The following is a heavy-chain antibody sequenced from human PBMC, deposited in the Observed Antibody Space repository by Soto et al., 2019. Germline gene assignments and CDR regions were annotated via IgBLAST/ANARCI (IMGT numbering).Heavy chain of an antibody. D-gene: IGHD6-13*01. CDR2: IDPSDSYT. J-gene: IGHJ6*02. CDR3: ARRGSSNWSPYYYYGMDV. V-gene: IGHV5-10-1*01. Sequence: GESLKISCKGSGYSFTSYWISWVRQMPGKGLEWMGRIDPSDSYTNYSPSFQGHVTISADKSISTAYLQWSSLKASDTAMYYCARRGSSNWSPYYYYGMDVWGQGTTVTVSS. CDR1: GYSFTSYW.